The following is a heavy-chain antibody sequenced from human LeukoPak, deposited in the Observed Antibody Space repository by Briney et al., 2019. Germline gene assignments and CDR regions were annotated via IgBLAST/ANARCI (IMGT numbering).Heavy chain of an antibody. D-gene: IGHD3-22*01. CDR1: GCTFSSYA. Sequence: ASVKVSCKASGCTFSSYAISWVRQAPGQGLEWMGRIIPILGIANYAQKFQGRVTITADKSTSTAYMELSSLRSEDTAVYYCARAGYYYDSSGYYQLDCWGQGTLVTVSS. CDR2: IIPILGIA. J-gene: IGHJ4*02. V-gene: IGHV1-69*04. CDR3: ARAGYYYDSSGYYQLDC.